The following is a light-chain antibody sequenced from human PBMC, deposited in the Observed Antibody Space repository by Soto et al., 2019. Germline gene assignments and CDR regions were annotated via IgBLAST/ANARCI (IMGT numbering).Light chain of an antibody. V-gene: IGLV2-14*03. CDR1: SRDVGADNY. J-gene: IGLJ2*01. CDR2: DVS. CDR3: NSFTTSSTLV. Sequence: QSVLTQPVSVSGSPGQSITISCTGTSRDVGADNYVSWYQHHPGKAPKLMTYDVSNRPSGVSNRFSGSKSGNTASLTLSGLQAEDEADYYCNSFTTSSTLVFGGGTKLTVL.